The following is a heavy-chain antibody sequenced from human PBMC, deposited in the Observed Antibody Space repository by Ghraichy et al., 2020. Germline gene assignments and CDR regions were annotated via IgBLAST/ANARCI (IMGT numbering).Heavy chain of an antibody. D-gene: IGHD1-26*01. J-gene: IGHJ5*02. V-gene: IGHV4-59*01. CDR3: ARIGFYSGSYLGWFDP. Sequence: PETLSLTCTVSGGSISNYYWSWIRQSPGKGLEWIAYISYSGSTNYNPSLKSRVTISVDTSKNQFSLRLTSVTAADTAVYYCARIGFYSGSYLGWFDPWGQGTLVTVSS. CDR1: GGSISNYY. CDR2: ISYSGST.